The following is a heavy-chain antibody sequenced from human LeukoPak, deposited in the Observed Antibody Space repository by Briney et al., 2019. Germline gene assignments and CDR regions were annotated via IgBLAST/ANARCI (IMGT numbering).Heavy chain of an antibody. CDR3: GKEGGA. J-gene: IGHJ5*02. Sequence: PGGSLRISCAASGFSFSCYAMSWFRQSPGKGPEWVSAIGGRGGSTYYADSLGGRFIISRDNSKDMVYLQMNSLKVEDTATYYCGKEGGAWGQGTKVTVSS. CDR1: GFSFSCYA. V-gene: IGHV3-23*01. CDR2: IGGRGGST. D-gene: IGHD3-16*01.